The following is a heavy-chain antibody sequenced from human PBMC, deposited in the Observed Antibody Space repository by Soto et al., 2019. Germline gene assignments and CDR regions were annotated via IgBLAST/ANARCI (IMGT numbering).Heavy chain of an antibody. CDR1: GGSISSYY. V-gene: IGHV4-59*08. D-gene: IGHD3-9*01. CDR3: ARHVDLVGKCDILTGYYGFDY. CDR2: IYYSGST. Sequence: SETLSLTCTVSGGSISSYYWSWIRQPPGKGPEWIGYIYYSGSTNYNPSLKSRVTISVDTSKNQFSLKLSSVTAADTAVYYCARHVDLVGKCDILTGYYGFDYWGQGTLVTVSS. J-gene: IGHJ4*02.